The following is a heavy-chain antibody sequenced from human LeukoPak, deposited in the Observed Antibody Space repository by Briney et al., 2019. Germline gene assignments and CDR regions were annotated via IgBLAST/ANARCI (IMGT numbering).Heavy chain of an antibody. CDR2: ISGSGGST. Sequence: GGSLRLSCVASGFTFSSNAMSWVRQAPGKGLEWVSAISGSGGSTYYADSVKGRFTISRDNSKNSLYLQMNSLRAEDTAVYYCARDAAMVWRGAFDYWGQGTLVTVSS. CDR1: GFTFSSNA. D-gene: IGHD5-18*01. CDR3: ARDAAMVWRGAFDY. J-gene: IGHJ4*02. V-gene: IGHV3-23*01.